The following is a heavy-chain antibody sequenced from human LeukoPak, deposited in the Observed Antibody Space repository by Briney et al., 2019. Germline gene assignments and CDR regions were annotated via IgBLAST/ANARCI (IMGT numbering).Heavy chain of an antibody. V-gene: IGHV4-39*07. Sequence: SETLSLTCTVSGGSISSSSYYWGWIRQPPGKGLEWIGSIYYSGSTYYNPSLKSRVTISVDTSKNQFSLKLSSVTSADTAVYYCARRRAGPPGVREYYFDYWGEGTLVTVSS. CDR1: GGSISSSSYY. CDR2: IYYSGST. CDR3: ARRRAGPPGVREYYFDY. D-gene: IGHD3-10*01. J-gene: IGHJ4*02.